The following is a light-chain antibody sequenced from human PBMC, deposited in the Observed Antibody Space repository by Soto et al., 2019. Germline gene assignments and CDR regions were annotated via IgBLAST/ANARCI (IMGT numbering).Light chain of an antibody. CDR2: AAS. Sequence: DIQMTQSPCTLSASVGDRVTITCGSIQGISNYLAWYQQKPGKVPKLLIYAASTLQSGVPSRFSGSGSGTDFTLTISSLQPEDVATYYCQKYNSPPRTFGQGTKVDIK. CDR3: QKYNSPPRT. CDR1: QGISNY. V-gene: IGKV1-27*01. J-gene: IGKJ1*01.